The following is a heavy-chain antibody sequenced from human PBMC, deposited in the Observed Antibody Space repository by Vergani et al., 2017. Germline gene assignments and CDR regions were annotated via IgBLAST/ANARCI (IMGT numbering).Heavy chain of an antibody. CDR1: GGSISSSSYY. D-gene: IGHD3-3*01. J-gene: IGHJ6*03. V-gene: IGHV4-39*01. CDR3: ATGERDFWSGYSASNYMDV. CDR2: IYYSGST. Sequence: QLQLQESGPGLVKPSETLSLTCTVSGGSISSSSYYWGWIRQPPGKGLEWIGSIYYSGSTYYNPSLKSRVTISVDTSKNQFSLKLSSVTAADTAVYYCATGERDFWSGYSASNYMDVWGKGTTVTVSS.